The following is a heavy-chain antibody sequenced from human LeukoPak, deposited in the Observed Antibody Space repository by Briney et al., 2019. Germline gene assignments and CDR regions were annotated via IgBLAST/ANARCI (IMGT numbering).Heavy chain of an antibody. CDR1: GFTFNNYA. Sequence: GGSLRLSCSASGFTFNNYAMSWVRQAPGKGLEWVSTISGSGGSTYYADSVKGRFAISRDNSKNTLYLQMNSLRAEDTAVYYCARSLRRGDAYDYWGQGTLVTVSS. V-gene: IGHV3-23*01. CDR3: ARSLRRGDAYDY. CDR2: ISGSGGST. J-gene: IGHJ4*02. D-gene: IGHD2-21*02.